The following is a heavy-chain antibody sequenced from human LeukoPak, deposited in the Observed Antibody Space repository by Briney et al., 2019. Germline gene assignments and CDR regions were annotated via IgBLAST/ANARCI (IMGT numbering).Heavy chain of an antibody. CDR1: GYTFTSYG. D-gene: IGHD3-22*01. CDR3: ARGSRDYYDSSGYYLEGAFDI. V-gene: IGHV1-18*01. J-gene: IGHJ3*02. Sequence: ASVKVSCKASGYTFTSYGISWVRQAPGQGLEWMGWIGAYNGNTNYAQKFQGRVTMTEDTSTDTAYMELSSLRSEDTAVYYCARGSRDYYDSSGYYLEGAFDIWGQGTMVTVSS. CDR2: IGAYNGNT.